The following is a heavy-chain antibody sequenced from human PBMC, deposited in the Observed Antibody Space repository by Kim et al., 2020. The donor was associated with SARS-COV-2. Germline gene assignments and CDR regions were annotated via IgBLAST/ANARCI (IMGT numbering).Heavy chain of an antibody. Sequence: SVKVSCKASGGTFSSYAISWVRQAPGQGLEWMGGIIPIFGTANYAQKFQGRVTITADESTSTAYMELSSLRSEDTAVYYCARVVPTYYYGSGSYYHNSRPVDLRNYYYYGMDVWGQGTTVTVSS. D-gene: IGHD3-10*01. CDR1: GGTFSSYA. CDR2: IIPIFGTA. V-gene: IGHV1-69*13. J-gene: IGHJ6*02. CDR3: ARVVPTYYYGSGSYYHNSRPVDLRNYYYYGMDV.